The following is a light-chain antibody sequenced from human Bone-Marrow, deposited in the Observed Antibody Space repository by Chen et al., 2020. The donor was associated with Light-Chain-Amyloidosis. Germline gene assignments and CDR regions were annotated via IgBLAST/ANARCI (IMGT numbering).Light chain of an antibody. CDR1: SSDVGGYNY. V-gene: IGLV2-8*01. J-gene: IGLJ2*01. CDR3: CSYAGSSTFVVV. Sequence: QSALTQPPSVSGSPGQSVTISCTGSSSDVGGYNYVSWYQHHPGKAPKLMIYEVTKRPSGVPDRFSGSKSGNTASLTISGLQAEDEADYYCCSYAGSSTFVVVFGGGTKLTVL. CDR2: EVT.